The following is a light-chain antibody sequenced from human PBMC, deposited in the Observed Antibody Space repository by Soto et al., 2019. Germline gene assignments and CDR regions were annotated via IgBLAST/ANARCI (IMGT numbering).Light chain of an antibody. V-gene: IGKV1-33*01. J-gene: IGKJ4*01. CDR3: QQSDSLPPT. CDR1: QDINNF. Sequence: DIQVTQSPSSQSASVGDRVTITCQASQDINNFLHWYEQRPGKAPKLLIYDAIKLDTGVPSRFSGSGSGTHFTFTISRLQPEDIATYFCQQSDSLPPTFGGGTKVEI. CDR2: DAI.